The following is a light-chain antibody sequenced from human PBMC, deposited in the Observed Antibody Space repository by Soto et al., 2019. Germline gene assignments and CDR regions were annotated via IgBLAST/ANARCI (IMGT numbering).Light chain of an antibody. CDR1: QSLVYSDGNTY. Sequence: VVMTQSPLSLPVTLGQPASISCRSSQSLVYSDGNTYLNWFQQRPGQSPRRLIYKVSNRDSVVPDRFSGSGSGTDFTLKISRVEAEDVGVYYCMQGTHWPFTFGGGNKVEIK. V-gene: IGKV2-30*01. CDR2: KVS. CDR3: MQGTHWPFT. J-gene: IGKJ4*01.